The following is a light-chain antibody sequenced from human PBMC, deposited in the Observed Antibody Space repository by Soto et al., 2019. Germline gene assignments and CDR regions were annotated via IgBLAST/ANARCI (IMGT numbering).Light chain of an antibody. V-gene: IGKV2-28*01. CDR3: MQALQTPFT. CDR2: LGS. CDR1: QSLLHSNGYNY. J-gene: IGKJ3*01. Sequence: DIVMTQSPLSLPVTPGEPASISCRSSQSLLHSNGYNYLDWYLQKPGQSPQLLIYLGSNRASGVPDRFSGSGPGTDFTLKISRVEAEDVGVYYCMQALQTPFTFGPGTKVDSK.